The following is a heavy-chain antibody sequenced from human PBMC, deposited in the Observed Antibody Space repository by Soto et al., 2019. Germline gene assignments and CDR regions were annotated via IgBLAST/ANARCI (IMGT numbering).Heavy chain of an antibody. D-gene: IGHD3-3*01. J-gene: IGHJ4*02. CDR2: ISSDGSTI. CDR3: ARDAGVGGAGDY. CDR1: GFTFSSYW. V-gene: IGHV3-74*01. Sequence: VQLVESGGGLVQPGGSLRLSCAASGFTFSSYWMHWVRQAPGKGLVWVSHISSDGSTISYADSVKGRFTIARDNAKNTLYLQMNSLSVEDTAVYYCARDAGVGGAGDYWGQGTLVTVSS.